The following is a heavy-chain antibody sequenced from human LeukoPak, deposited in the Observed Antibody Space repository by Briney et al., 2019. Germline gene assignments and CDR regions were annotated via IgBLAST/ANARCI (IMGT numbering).Heavy chain of an antibody. CDR2: ISSGSSYI. Sequence: PGGSLRLSCEASGFTFSGYSMNWVRQAPGKGLEWVSSISSGSSYIYYADSVKGRFTISRDNAKNSLYLQMNSLRAEDTTMYYCARGAWSMGGPFDYWGQGTLVTVSS. V-gene: IGHV3-21*01. D-gene: IGHD3-16*01. CDR1: GFTFSGYS. J-gene: IGHJ4*02. CDR3: ARGAWSMGGPFDY.